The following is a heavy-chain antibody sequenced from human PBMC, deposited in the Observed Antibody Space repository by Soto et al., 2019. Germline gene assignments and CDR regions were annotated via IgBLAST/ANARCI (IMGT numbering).Heavy chain of an antibody. D-gene: IGHD2-21*02. Sequence: KPSETLSLTCTVTGDTFSSRSYYWVWIRQRQGKGREGIGSIYYSGSPYNNPSLRSRVSISIDTSKVKFSLKLKSVTAEDTALYFCARQRTSVVTQAYFDVWGPGSLVPVSS. CDR1: GDTFSSRSYY. CDR2: IYYSGSP. V-gene: IGHV4-39*01. CDR3: ARQRTSVVTQAYFDV. J-gene: IGHJ4*02.